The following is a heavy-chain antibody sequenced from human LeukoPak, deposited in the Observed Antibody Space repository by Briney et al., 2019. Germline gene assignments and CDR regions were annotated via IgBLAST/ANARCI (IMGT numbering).Heavy chain of an antibody. CDR2: INPSGGST. CDR3: ARDRGYCSGGSCRTYGGLDY. D-gene: IGHD2-15*01. CDR1: GYTFTSYY. Sequence: ASVKVSCKASGYTFTSYYMHWVRQAPGQGLEWMGIINPSGGSTSYAQKFQGRVTMTRDMSTSTVYMELSSLRSEDTAVYYCARDRGYCSGGSCRTYGGLDYWGQGTLVTVSS. V-gene: IGHV1-46*01. J-gene: IGHJ4*02.